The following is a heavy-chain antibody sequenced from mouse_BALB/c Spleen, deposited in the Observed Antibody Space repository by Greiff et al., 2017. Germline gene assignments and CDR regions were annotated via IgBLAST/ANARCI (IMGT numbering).Heavy chain of an antibody. CDR2: IWGGGST. CDR3: AKHFDMITVGAMDY. V-gene: IGHV2-6-5*01. CDR1: GFSLTDYG. J-gene: IGHJ4*01. Sequence: VQGVESGPGLVAPSQSLSITCTVSGFSLTDYGVSWIRQPPGKGLEWLGVIWGGGSTYYNSALKSRLSISKDNSKSQVFLKMNSLQTDETAMYYCAKHFDMITVGAMDYWGQGTSVTVSS. D-gene: IGHD2-4*01.